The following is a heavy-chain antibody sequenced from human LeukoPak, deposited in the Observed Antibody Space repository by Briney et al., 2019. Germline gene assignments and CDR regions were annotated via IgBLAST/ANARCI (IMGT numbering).Heavy chain of an antibody. Sequence: SVKVSCKASGGTFSSYAISWVRQAPGQGLEWMGGIIPIFGTANYAQKFQGRVTITADESTSTAYMELSSLRSEDTDVYYCARSRGSTTQYGMDVWGQGTTVTVSS. J-gene: IGHJ6*02. V-gene: IGHV1-69*13. CDR3: ARSRGSTTQYGMDV. CDR1: GGTFSSYA. CDR2: IIPIFGTA. D-gene: IGHD2-2*01.